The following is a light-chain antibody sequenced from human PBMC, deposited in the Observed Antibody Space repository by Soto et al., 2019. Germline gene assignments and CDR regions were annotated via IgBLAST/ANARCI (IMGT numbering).Light chain of an antibody. CDR1: QSVSSN. CDR3: QQYYNWPPCT. Sequence: EIVMTQSPATLSVSPGERATLSCRASQSVSSNLAWYQQKPGQAPRLLIYGASTRATGFPARFSGSGSGTEFTLTISSLLSEDFAVYYCQQYYNWPPCTFGQGTKVDIK. CDR2: GAS. J-gene: IGKJ1*01. V-gene: IGKV3-15*01.